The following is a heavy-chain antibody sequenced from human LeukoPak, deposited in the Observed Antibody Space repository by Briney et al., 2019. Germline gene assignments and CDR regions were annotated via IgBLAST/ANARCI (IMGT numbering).Heavy chain of an antibody. D-gene: IGHD3-9*01. J-gene: IGHJ5*02. CDR2: IKSKTDGGTT. V-gene: IGHV3-15*01. CDR3: TTDVGRLRYFDWLNH. Sequence: GGSLRLSCAASGFTFSNAWMSWVRQAPGKGLEWVGRIKSKTDGGTTDYAAPVKGRFTISRDDSKNTLYLQMNSLKTEDTAVYYCTTDVGRLRYFDWLNHWGQGTLVTVSS. CDR1: GFTFSNAW.